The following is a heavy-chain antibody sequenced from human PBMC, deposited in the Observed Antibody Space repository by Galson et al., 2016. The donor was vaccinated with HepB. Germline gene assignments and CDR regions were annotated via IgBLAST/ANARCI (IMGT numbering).Heavy chain of an antibody. V-gene: IGHV3-7*03. J-gene: IGHJ4*02. Sequence: SLRLPCAGSGFTFSNHWMSWVRQAPGKGPEWVANIKQDGSETFYVDSVKGRFTISRDNAKNSLFLQMNSLRVEDTAVYYCARGAGWVSDYWGQGALVNV. D-gene: IGHD1-26*01. CDR3: ARGAGWVSDY. CDR1: GFTFSNHW. CDR2: IKQDGSET.